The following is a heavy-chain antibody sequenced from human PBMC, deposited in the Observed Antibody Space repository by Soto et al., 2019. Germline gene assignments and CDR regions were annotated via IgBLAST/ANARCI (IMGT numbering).Heavy chain of an antibody. CDR2: ISYDGSNK. CDR1: GFTFSSYG. J-gene: IGHJ6*02. Sequence: QVQLVESGGGVVQPGRSLRLSCAASGFTFSSYGMHWVRQAPGKGLEWVAVISYDGSNKYYADSVKGRFTISRDNSKNTLYLQMTSRRAEDTAVYYCAKDLLRPGRAYGMDVWGQGTTVTVSS. D-gene: IGHD6-25*01. V-gene: IGHV3-30*18. CDR3: AKDLLRPGRAYGMDV.